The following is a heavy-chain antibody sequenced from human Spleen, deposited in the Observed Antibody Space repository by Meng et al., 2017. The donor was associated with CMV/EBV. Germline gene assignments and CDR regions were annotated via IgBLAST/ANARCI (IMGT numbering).Heavy chain of an antibody. CDR2: ISSTSSYI. D-gene: IGHD2-2*01. CDR1: GFPFSSYT. J-gene: IGHJ3*02. Sequence: GESLKISCAASGFPFSSYTMNWVRQAPGKGLEWVSCISSTSSYIYYADSLKGRITISRDNAKNSLYLQMNSLRAEDTALYYCAKVVGYCSSTSCNDAFDIWGQGTMVTVSS. V-gene: IGHV3-21*04. CDR3: AKVVGYCSSTSCNDAFDI.